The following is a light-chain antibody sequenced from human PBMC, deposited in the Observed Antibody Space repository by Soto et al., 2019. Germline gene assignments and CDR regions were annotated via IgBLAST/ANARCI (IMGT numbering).Light chain of an antibody. V-gene: IGLV2-8*01. CDR1: SSDVGGYNY. CDR3: TSYAGGNNV. J-gene: IGLJ1*01. Sequence: QSALTQPPSASGSPGQSVTISCTGTSSDVGGYNYVSWYQQYPGKVPKLMVYEVNKRPSGVPDRFSGSKSGNTASLTVSGLQAEDEAYYYFTSYAGGNNVFGTGTKVTVL. CDR2: EVN.